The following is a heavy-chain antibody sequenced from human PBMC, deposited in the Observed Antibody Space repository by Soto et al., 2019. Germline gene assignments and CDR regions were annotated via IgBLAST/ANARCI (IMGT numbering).Heavy chain of an antibody. CDR1: GFTFSSYS. CDR3: ARDPSEQQLEGGSDY. V-gene: IGHV3-48*02. Sequence: GGSLRLSCAASGFTFSSYSMNWVRQAPGKGLEWVSYISSSSSTIYYADSVKGRFTISRDNAKNSLYLQMNSLRDEDTAVYYCARDPSEQQLEGGSDYWGQGTLVTVSS. D-gene: IGHD6-13*01. J-gene: IGHJ4*02. CDR2: ISSSSSTI.